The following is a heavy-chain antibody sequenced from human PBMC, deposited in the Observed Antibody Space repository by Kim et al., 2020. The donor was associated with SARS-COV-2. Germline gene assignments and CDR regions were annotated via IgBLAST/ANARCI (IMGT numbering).Heavy chain of an antibody. CDR3: ARVPVMVRGVIINQRYYFDY. J-gene: IGHJ4*02. CDR1: GYTFTSYG. Sequence: ASVKVSCKASGYTFTSYGISWVRQAPGQGLEWMGCISAYNGNTNYAQKLQGRVTMTTDTSTSTAYMELRSLRSDDTAVYYCARVPVMVRGVIINQRYYFDYWGQGTLVTVSS. CDR2: ISAYNGNT. D-gene: IGHD3-10*01. V-gene: IGHV1-18*01.